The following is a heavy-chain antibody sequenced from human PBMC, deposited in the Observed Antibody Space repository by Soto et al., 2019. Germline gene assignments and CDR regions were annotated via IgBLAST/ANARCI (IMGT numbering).Heavy chain of an antibody. J-gene: IGHJ6*02. CDR1: GGSVSSATYY. CDR2: VYYSGTP. Sequence: SETLSLTCTVSGGSVSSATYYWNWIRQPPGKGLEWIGSVYYSGTPNYNPSLKSRVTISMDTSYNRLSLKLRSVTAADTAVYYCARDYSGYDPDYYYYGMDVWGHGTTVTVSS. D-gene: IGHD5-12*01. CDR3: ARDYSGYDPDYYYYGMDV. V-gene: IGHV4-61*01.